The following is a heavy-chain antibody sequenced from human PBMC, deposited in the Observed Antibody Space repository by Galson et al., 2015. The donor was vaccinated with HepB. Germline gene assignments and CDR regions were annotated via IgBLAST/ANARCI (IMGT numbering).Heavy chain of an antibody. Sequence: SVKVSCKASGYTFTSYYMHWVRQAPGQGLEWMGIINPSGGSTSYAQKFQGRVTMTRDTSTSTVYMELSSLRSEDTAVYYCASQLGAYYYGSGRNNYYYYGMDVWGQGTTVTVSS. CDR3: ASQLGAYYYGSGRNNYYYYGMDV. CDR2: INPSGGST. J-gene: IGHJ6*02. V-gene: IGHV1-46*01. CDR1: GYTFTSYY. D-gene: IGHD3-10*01.